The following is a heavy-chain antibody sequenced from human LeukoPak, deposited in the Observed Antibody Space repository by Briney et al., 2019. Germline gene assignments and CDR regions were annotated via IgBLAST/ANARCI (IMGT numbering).Heavy chain of an antibody. V-gene: IGHV4-34*01. CDR1: GGSFSGYY. CDR2: INHSGST. J-gene: IGHJ5*02. D-gene: IGHD2-21*02. CDR3: ARGEAAVTANWFDP. Sequence: SETLSLTCAVYGGSFSGYYWSWIRQPPGKGLEWIGEINHSGSTNYNPSLKSRVTISVDTSKNQFSLKLSSVTAADTAVYYCARGEAAVTANWFDPWGQGTLVTVSS.